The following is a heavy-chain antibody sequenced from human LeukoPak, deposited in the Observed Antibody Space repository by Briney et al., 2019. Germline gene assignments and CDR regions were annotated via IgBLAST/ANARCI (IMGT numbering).Heavy chain of an antibody. Sequence: SETLSLTCTVSGGSISSYYWSWIRQPPGKGLEWIGYIYYSGSTNYNPSLKSRVTISVDTSKNQFSLKPSSVTAADTAVYYCARGWELHPFDYWGQGTLVTVSS. J-gene: IGHJ4*02. V-gene: IGHV4-59*01. CDR1: GGSISSYY. D-gene: IGHD1-26*01. CDR2: IYYSGST. CDR3: ARGWELHPFDY.